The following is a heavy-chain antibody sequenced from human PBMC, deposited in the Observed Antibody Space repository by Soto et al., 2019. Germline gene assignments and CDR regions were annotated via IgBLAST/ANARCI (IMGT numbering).Heavy chain of an antibody. Sequence: EVQLVESGGGLVKPGGSLRLSCAASGFTFSSYSMNWVRQAPGKGLEWVSSISSSSSYIYYADSVKGRFTISRDNAKNSLYLQMNSLRAEDTAVYYCAREHDLLSGSHGMDVWGLGTTVTVSS. J-gene: IGHJ6*02. V-gene: IGHV3-21*01. CDR3: AREHDLLSGSHGMDV. CDR2: ISSSSSYI. D-gene: IGHD3-9*01. CDR1: GFTFSSYS.